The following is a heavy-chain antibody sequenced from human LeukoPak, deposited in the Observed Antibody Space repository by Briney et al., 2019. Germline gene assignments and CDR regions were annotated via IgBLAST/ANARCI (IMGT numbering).Heavy chain of an antibody. CDR1: GYTFTSYA. CDR2: INAGNGNT. Sequence: EASVKVSCKASGYTFTSYAMHWVRQAPGQRLEWMGWINAGNGNTKYSQKFQGRVTITRDTSASTAYMELSSLRSEDTAVYYCARVEYYDILTGRRLDYYGMDVWGQGTTVTVSS. CDR3: ARVEYYDILTGRRLDYYGMDV. V-gene: IGHV1-3*01. J-gene: IGHJ6*02. D-gene: IGHD3-9*01.